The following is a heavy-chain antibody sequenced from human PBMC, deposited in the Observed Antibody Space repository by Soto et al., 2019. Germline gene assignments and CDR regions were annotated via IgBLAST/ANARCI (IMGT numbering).Heavy chain of an antibody. D-gene: IGHD6-6*01. Sequence: PPATLSPTKDDHGGALNGYYWGWICQPPGKGLEWIGDINHSGSKNYNPSLKSRVTISVQTSKNQFSLKLSSVTAADTAVYYCASTRARTWFDPWGQGTLLTESS. CDR3: ASTRARTWFDP. CDR2: INHSGSK. V-gene: IGHV4-34*01. CDR1: GGALNGYY. J-gene: IGHJ5*02.